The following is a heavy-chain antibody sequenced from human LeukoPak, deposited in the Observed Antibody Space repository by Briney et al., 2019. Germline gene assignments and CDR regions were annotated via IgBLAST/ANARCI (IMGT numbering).Heavy chain of an antibody. Sequence: GGSLRLSCAASGFTFISYAMSWVRQAPGKGLEWVSSLSGNAGQPYYADSVKGRFTISRDNSKNTLYLQMNSLRAEDTAVYYCAKDHRDSGNYYYYYGLDVWGQGTMVTVSS. V-gene: IGHV3-23*01. CDR2: LSGNAGQP. J-gene: IGHJ6*02. CDR1: GFTFISYA. D-gene: IGHD1-26*01. CDR3: AKDHRDSGNYYYYYGLDV.